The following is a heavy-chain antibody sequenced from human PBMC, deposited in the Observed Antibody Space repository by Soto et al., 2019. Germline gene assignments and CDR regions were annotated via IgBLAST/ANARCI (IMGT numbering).Heavy chain of an antibody. D-gene: IGHD6-13*01. CDR1: GFTFSSYA. Sequence: GGSLRLPCAAPGFTFSSYAMSWVRQATGKGLEWVSAISGSGGSTYYADSVKGRFTIPRHNSKNTLYLQMSSLRAEDTAVYYCAKGRIAAAGPRGEDYWGQGT. CDR2: ISGSGGST. CDR3: AKGRIAAAGPRGEDY. J-gene: IGHJ4*02. V-gene: IGHV3-23*01.